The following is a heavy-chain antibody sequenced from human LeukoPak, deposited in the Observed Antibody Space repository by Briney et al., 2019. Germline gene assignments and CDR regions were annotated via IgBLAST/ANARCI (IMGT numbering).Heavy chain of an antibody. CDR2: INHSGTT. J-gene: IGHJ4*02. CDR1: GGSFSGYY. Sequence: SETLSLTCAVSGGSFSGYYWSWIRQPPGKGLEWIGEINHSGTTNYNPSLESRVAISADMSKNQFSLKLTSVTGADTAVYYCAGERGEEYSSGWYKRNYFDNWGQGIRVTVSS. CDR3: AGERGEEYSSGWYKRNYFDN. D-gene: IGHD6-19*01. V-gene: IGHV4-34*01.